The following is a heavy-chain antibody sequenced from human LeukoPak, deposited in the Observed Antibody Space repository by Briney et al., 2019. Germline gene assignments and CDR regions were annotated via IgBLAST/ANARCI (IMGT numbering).Heavy chain of an antibody. J-gene: IGHJ3*02. CDR3: ARRISGASYAFDI. V-gene: IGHV3-53*01. CDR1: GFTVSNKY. Sequence: PGGSLRLSCAASGFTVSNKYMSWVRQAPGKGLEWVSVMYTGGSTYYADSVKGRFTISRDNSKNTLNLQMNSLRAEDTALYYCARRISGASYAFDIWGQGTMVTVSS. CDR2: MYTGGST.